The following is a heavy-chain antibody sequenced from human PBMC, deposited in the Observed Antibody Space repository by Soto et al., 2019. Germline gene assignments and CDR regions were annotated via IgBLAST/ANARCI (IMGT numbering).Heavy chain of an antibody. CDR2: IFHSGDT. V-gene: IGHV4-4*02. CDR1: GDSISNSRW. J-gene: IGHJ3*01. D-gene: IGHD6-19*01. Sequence: QVQLQESGPGLVKPSGTLSLTCAVSGDSISNSRWWTWVRQPPGKGLGWIGDIFHSGDTNYNPSLKGRVFISVDKSQNQFSLKVSSVTAADPAVYYCAYSTGWYRHDVWGQGTLVTVSS. CDR3: AYSTGWYRHDV.